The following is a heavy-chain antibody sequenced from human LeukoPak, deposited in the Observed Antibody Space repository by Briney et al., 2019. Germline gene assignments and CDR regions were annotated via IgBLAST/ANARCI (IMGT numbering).Heavy chain of an antibody. CDR1: GGSFTDYY. D-gene: IGHD5-12*01. Sequence: TASETQSLTCAVYGGSFTDYYWSWIRQTPGKGLEWIGEVNHSGTTNYNPSLKSRVTISVDTSKNQFSLKVTSVTAADTALYYCARAYNGYDYPWGQGTLITVSS. CDR2: VNHSGTT. V-gene: IGHV4-34*01. CDR3: ARAYNGYDYP. J-gene: IGHJ5*02.